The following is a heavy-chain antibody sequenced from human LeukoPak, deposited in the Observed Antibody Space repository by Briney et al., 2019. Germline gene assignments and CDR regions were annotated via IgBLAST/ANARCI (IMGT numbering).Heavy chain of an antibody. CDR1: GYSISSGYY. D-gene: IGHD4-11*01. Sequence: PSETLSLTCTVSGYSISSGYYWGWIRQPPGKGLEWIGSIYHSGSTYYNPSLKSRVTLSVDTSKNQFSLKLSSVTAADTAVYYCARSYSNYVAYYYMDVWGKGTTVTVSS. CDR3: ARSYSNYVAYYYMDV. CDR2: IYHSGST. V-gene: IGHV4-38-2*02. J-gene: IGHJ6*03.